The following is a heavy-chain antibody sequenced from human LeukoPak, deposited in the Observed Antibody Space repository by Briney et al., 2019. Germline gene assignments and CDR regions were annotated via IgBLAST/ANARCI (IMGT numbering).Heavy chain of an antibody. Sequence: PGGSLRLSCIASGFSFSNYNINWVRQAPGKGLEWVSSISGSSSHIHYGDSVKGRFTISRDNSKNTLYLQMNSLRAEDTAVYYCAGEVSGYYFDYWGQGTLVTVSS. CDR3: AGEVSGYYFDY. V-gene: IGHV3-21*01. CDR1: GFSFSNYN. J-gene: IGHJ4*02. D-gene: IGHD3-3*01. CDR2: ISGSSSHI.